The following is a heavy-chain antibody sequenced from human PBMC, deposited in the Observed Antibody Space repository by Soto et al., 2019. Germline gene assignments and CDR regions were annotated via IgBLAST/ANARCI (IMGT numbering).Heavy chain of an antibody. V-gene: IGHV3-30*18. Sequence: QVQLVESGGGVVQPGASLRVSCAASGFDFNSYAMHWVRQAPGKGLEWMGVISNDGSNVYYADFVKGRFTISRDRSKNTFVLQGDRLRGDDTGNYYCAKAILAATIGPYAMDVWGQGTTVTVSS. D-gene: IGHD6-13*01. CDR3: AKAILAATIGPYAMDV. CDR2: ISNDGSNV. CDR1: GFDFNSYA. J-gene: IGHJ6*02.